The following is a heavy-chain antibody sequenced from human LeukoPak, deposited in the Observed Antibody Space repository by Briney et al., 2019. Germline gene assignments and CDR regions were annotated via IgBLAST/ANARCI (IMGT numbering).Heavy chain of an antibody. J-gene: IGHJ4*02. CDR2: IYYSGST. CDR1: GGSISSYY. CDR3: ARDLSRAAAPGYFDY. Sequence: PSETLSLTCTVSGGSISSYYWSWIRQPPGKGLEWIGYIYYSGSTNYNPSLKSRVTISVDTSKNQFSLKLSSVTAADTAVYYCARDLSRAAAPGYFDYWGQGTLVTVSS. V-gene: IGHV4-59*01. D-gene: IGHD6-13*01.